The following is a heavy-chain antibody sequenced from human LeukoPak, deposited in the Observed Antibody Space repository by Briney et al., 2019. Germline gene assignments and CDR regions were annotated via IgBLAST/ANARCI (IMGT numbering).Heavy chain of an antibody. CDR3: ARGGGSGRGNWFDP. Sequence: SETLSLTCTVSGGSISPYYWSWIRQPPGKGLEWIGYVYYSGSTNYNPSLKSRVTISVDTSKSQFSLKLTSVTAADTAVYYCARGGGSGRGNWFDPWGQGRLVIVSS. D-gene: IGHD3-10*01. J-gene: IGHJ5*02. V-gene: IGHV4-59*01. CDR2: VYYSGST. CDR1: GGSISPYY.